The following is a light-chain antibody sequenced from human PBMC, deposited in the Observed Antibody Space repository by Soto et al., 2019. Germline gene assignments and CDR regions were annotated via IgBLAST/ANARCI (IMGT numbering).Light chain of an antibody. V-gene: IGKV1-39*01. CDR1: QSISSY. CDR3: QQSYRNPLT. Sequence: DIQMTQSPSSLSASVGDRVTITCRASQSISSYLNWYQQRPGKAPKLLIYAASSLQGGVPSKFTGSGSGTDFTLTISSLQPEDFATYYCQQSYRNPLTFGQGTKVEIK. J-gene: IGKJ1*01. CDR2: AAS.